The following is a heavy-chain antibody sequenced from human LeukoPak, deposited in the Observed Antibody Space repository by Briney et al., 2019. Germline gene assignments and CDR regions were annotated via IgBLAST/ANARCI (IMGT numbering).Heavy chain of an antibody. CDR2: IYPADSDT. D-gene: IGHD3-16*01. CDR3: ARPGQLGEYTPYYFDY. Sequence: KTGESLKISCKVSGYSFTSYWIGWVRQMPGKGLEWMGIIYPADSDTRYSPSFQGQVTISADKSISTAYLQWSSLKASDTAMYYCARPGQLGEYTPYYFDYWGQGTLVTVSS. V-gene: IGHV5-51*01. J-gene: IGHJ4*02. CDR1: GYSFTSYW.